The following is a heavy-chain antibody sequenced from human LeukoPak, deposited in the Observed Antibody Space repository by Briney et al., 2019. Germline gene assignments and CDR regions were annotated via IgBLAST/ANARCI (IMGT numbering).Heavy chain of an antibody. D-gene: IGHD3-22*01. CDR1: GGTFSSYA. CDR2: INPIFGTA. CDR3: ARYFYDSSGSSSDAFDI. J-gene: IGHJ3*02. Sequence: SVKVSCKASGGTFSSYAISWVRQAPGQGLEWMGGINPIFGTANYAQKFQGRVTITADESTSTAYMELSSLRSEDTAVYYCARYFYDSSGSSSDAFDIWGQGTMVTVSS. V-gene: IGHV1-69*13.